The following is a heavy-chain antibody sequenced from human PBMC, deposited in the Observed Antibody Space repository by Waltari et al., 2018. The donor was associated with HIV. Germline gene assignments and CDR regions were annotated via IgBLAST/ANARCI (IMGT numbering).Heavy chain of an antibody. CDR3: ARQFTTGTTIYHYYYGMDV. Sequence: QVQLQESGPGLVKPSETLSLTCTVSGGSISSYYWIWIRQPAGKGLEWIGRIYTSGTTTYSPSLRSRVTMSVDTSKNQFSLKLSSVTAADTAVYYCARQFTTGTTIYHYYYGMDVWGQGTTVTVSS. J-gene: IGHJ6*02. V-gene: IGHV4-4*07. D-gene: IGHD1-1*01. CDR2: IYTSGTT. CDR1: GGSISSYY.